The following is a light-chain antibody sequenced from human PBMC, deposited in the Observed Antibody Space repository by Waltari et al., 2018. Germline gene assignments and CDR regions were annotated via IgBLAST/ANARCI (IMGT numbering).Light chain of an antibody. Sequence: SYVLTQPPSVSVAPGDTARITCGGTNIGTQRVHWYQQKPGQAPVLVIYYDLDRPSGIPERFSGSNFGNTATLTISSVEAGDEADYYCQVWDASRDHHPFGTGTKVTVL. J-gene: IGLJ1*01. CDR3: QVWDASRDHHP. CDR1: NIGTQR. CDR2: YDL. V-gene: IGLV3-21*01.